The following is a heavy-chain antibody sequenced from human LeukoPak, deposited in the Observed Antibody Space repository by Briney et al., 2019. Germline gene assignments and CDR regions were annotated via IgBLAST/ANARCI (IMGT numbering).Heavy chain of an antibody. CDR3: ARAPGSLVSIAARPYYFDF. D-gene: IGHD6-6*01. J-gene: IGHJ4*02. V-gene: IGHV3-23*01. CDR2: INGAGDAT. Sequence: GGSLRLSCAASGFTFSNYSMSWVRQAPGKGLEWVSFINGAGDATYYADSVKGRVAISRDNCKNPLVLQINRLRVEDTDVHDCARAPGSLVSIAARPYYFDFWGQGSLVTVSS. CDR1: GFTFSNYS.